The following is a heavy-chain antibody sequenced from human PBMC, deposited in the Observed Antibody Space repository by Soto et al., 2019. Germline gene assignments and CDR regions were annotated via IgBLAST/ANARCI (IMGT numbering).Heavy chain of an antibody. V-gene: IGHV5-51*01. D-gene: IGHD6-6*01. CDR2: IYPGDSDT. CDR3: ARTTGSSGYSPFGP. CDR1: GYRFNNYW. J-gene: IGHJ5*02. Sequence: GESLKISCKGSGYRFNNYWIGWVRQMPGKGLEWMAIIYPGDSDTRYSPSFQGQVTVSADKSISTAYLQWSSLKASDTAMYFCARTTGSSGYSPFGPWGQGTPVTVSS.